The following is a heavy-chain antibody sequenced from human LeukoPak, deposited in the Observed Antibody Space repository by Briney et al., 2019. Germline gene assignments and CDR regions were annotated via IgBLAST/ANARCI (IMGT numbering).Heavy chain of an antibody. CDR1: GGSISSYY. Sequence: PSETLSLTCTVSGGSISSYYGSWIRQPPGKGLEWIGHIYDSGSTNYDPSLKSRVTISVDTSKNQFSLKLSSVTAADTAVYYCARRQLGAYGNYFDYWGQGTLVTVSS. V-gene: IGHV4-59*08. D-gene: IGHD4-17*01. J-gene: IGHJ4*02. CDR2: IYDSGST. CDR3: ARRQLGAYGNYFDY.